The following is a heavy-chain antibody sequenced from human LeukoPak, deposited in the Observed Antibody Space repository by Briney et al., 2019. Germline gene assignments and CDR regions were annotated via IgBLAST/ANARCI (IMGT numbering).Heavy chain of an antibody. CDR3: AGFQMVGYYYYGMDV. Sequence: ASVKVSCKASGYTFTSYDINWVRQAPGQGLEWMGWINPNSGGTNYAQKFQGRVTMTRDTSISTAYMELSRLRSDDTAVYYCAGFQMVGYYYYGMDVWGQGTTVTVSS. D-gene: IGHD5-24*01. V-gene: IGHV1-2*02. CDR2: INPNSGGT. J-gene: IGHJ6*02. CDR1: GYTFTSYD.